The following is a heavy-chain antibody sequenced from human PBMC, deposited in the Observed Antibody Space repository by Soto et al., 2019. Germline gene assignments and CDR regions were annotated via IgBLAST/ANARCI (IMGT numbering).Heavy chain of an antibody. J-gene: IGHJ3*02. Sequence: PGESLKISCKGSGYSFTSYWIGWVRQMPGKGLEWMGIIYPGDSDTRYSPSFQGQVTISADKSISTAYLQWSSLKASDTAMYYCARPFWRGGKGSLRAFDIWGQGTMVTVS. CDR1: GYSFTSYW. CDR2: IYPGDSDT. D-gene: IGHD2-15*01. CDR3: ARPFWRGGKGSLRAFDI. V-gene: IGHV5-51*01.